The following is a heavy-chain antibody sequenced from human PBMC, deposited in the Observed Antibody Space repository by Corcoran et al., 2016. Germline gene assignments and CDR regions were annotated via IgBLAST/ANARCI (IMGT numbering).Heavy chain of an antibody. CDR1: GFTFSHSW. CDR2: IKQDGRAK. J-gene: IGHJ4*02. D-gene: IGHD6-19*01. Sequence: EVQLVDSGGGLVQPGGSLRLSCAASGFTFSHSWMSWVLQTPGKGLEWVANIKQDGRAKYYADSVKGRFTISRDNAKSSLYLQMNSLRAEDTAVYDCARDCGGAGELGYWGQGTLVTVSS. CDR3: ARDCGGAGELGY. V-gene: IGHV3-7*01.